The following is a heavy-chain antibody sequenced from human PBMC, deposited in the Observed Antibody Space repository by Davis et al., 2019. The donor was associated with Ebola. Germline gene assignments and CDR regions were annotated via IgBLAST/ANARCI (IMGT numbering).Heavy chain of an antibody. J-gene: IGHJ6*02. CDR1: GFTFSSYW. CDR3: AAWSGSYYNGMNV. D-gene: IGHD3-3*01. CDR2: INSDGSST. V-gene: IGHV3-74*01. Sequence: GESLKISCAASGFTFSSYWMHWVRQAPGKGLVWVSRINSDGSSTYYADSMKGRFTISRDNSKNTLYLQMNSLRAEDTAVYYCAAWSGSYYNGMNVWGQGTTVTVSS.